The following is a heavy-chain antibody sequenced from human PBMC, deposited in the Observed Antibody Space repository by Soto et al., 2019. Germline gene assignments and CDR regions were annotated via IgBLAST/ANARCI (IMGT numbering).Heavy chain of an antibody. CDR2: ISWNSETI. Sequence: EVQLVESGGGLVQPGRSLRLSCAASGFTVDDYAMHWVRQAPGKGLEWVSGISWNSETIDYADSVKGRFTISRDNAKSSLCLQMNSRRPDDTALYYGAKDMKWGGMTTIHYFDSWGQGTLVTVSS. CDR1: GFTVDDYA. D-gene: IGHD4-17*01. CDR3: AKDMKWGGMTTIHYFDS. V-gene: IGHV3-9*01. J-gene: IGHJ4*02.